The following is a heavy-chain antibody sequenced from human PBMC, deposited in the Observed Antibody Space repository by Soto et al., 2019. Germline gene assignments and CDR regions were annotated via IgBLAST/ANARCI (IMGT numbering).Heavy chain of an antibody. Sequence: QVQLVQSGAEVKKPGASVKVSCKASGGTFSSYAISWVRQAPGQGLEWMGGIIPIFGTANYAQKFQGRVTITADESTSTAYMELSSLRSEDTAVYYCARDLNGCSGGSCYGGGWFDPWGQGTLVTVSS. D-gene: IGHD2-15*01. CDR1: GGTFSSYA. V-gene: IGHV1-69*13. CDR2: IIPIFGTA. J-gene: IGHJ5*02. CDR3: ARDLNGCSGGSCYGGGWFDP.